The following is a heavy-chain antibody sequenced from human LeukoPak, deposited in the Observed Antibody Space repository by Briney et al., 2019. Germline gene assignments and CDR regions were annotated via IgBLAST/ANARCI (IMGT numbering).Heavy chain of an antibody. CDR3: ARGRGIKSPIRDPWDY. J-gene: IGHJ4*02. Sequence: SETLSLNYAVYGTSFSGFYWSWIRQPPGKGLEWIGEINHSGGSSYNPSLKSRVTISVDTSKNQFSLKLTSLTAADTAVYFCARGRGIKSPIRDPWDYWGQGTLVTVSS. D-gene: IGHD1-26*01. CDR1: GTSFSGFY. CDR2: INHSGGS. V-gene: IGHV4-34*01.